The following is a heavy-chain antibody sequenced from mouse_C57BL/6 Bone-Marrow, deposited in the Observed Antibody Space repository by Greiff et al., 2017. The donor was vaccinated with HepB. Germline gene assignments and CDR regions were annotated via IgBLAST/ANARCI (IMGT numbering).Heavy chain of an antibody. CDR1: GFNIKDDY. CDR2: IDPEYGDT. V-gene: IGHV14-4*01. CDR3: TLPAPHLYFDV. Sequence: EVKLVESGAELVRPGASVKLSCTVSGFNIKDDYMHWVKQRPEQGLEWIGWIDPEYGDTEYAAKFQGKATITADTSSNTSYLQLRSLTSEDTAVYYCTLPAPHLYFDVWGTGTTVTVSS. J-gene: IGHJ1*03.